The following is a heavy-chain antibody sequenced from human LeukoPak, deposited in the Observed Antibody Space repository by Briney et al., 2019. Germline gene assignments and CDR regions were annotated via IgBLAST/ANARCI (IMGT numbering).Heavy chain of an antibody. J-gene: IGHJ6*04. V-gene: IGHV3-11*04. CDR1: GFTFSDSN. CDR2: ISYRGTTI. Sequence: GGSLRLSGAASGFTFSDSNMSWIRQAPGKGLEWVSYISYRGTTIYYADSVKGRFTISRDNAKSSLYLQMNSLGVEDMGVYYCARDWSMLRFLLDVWGKGTTVTVSS. CDR3: ARDWSMLRFLLDV. D-gene: IGHD3-3*01.